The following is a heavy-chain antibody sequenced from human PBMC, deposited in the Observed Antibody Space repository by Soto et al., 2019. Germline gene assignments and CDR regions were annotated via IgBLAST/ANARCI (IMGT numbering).Heavy chain of an antibody. CDR3: ANSYCSGGSCYSRSFDY. J-gene: IGHJ4*02. CDR1: GFTFSSYG. V-gene: IGHV3-30*18. CDR2: ISYDGSNK. Sequence: GSLRLSCAASGFTFSSYGMHWVRQAPGKGLEWVAVISYDGSNKYYADSVKGRFTISRDNSKNTLYLQMNSLRAEDTAVYYCANSYCSGGSCYSRSFDYWGQGTLVTVSS. D-gene: IGHD2-15*01.